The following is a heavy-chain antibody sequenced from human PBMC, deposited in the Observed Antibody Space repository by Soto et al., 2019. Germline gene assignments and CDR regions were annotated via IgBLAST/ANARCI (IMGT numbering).Heavy chain of an antibody. D-gene: IGHD3-10*01. Sequence: GGSLRLSCAASGFTFSSYATSWVRQAPGKGLEWVSAISGSGGSTYYADSVKGRFTISRDNAKNSLYLQMNSLRAEDTAVYFCASPRGLDDAFDFWGQGTMVTVSS. CDR1: GFTFSSYA. CDR2: ISGSGGST. J-gene: IGHJ3*01. CDR3: ASPRGLDDAFDF. V-gene: IGHV3-23*01.